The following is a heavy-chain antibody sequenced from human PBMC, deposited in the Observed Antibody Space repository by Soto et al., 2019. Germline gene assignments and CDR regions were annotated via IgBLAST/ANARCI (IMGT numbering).Heavy chain of an antibody. CDR2: IWYDGSNK. Sequence: GGSLRLSCAASGFTFSSYGMHWVRQAPGKGLEWVAVIWYDGSNKYYADSVKGRFTISRDNSKNTLYLQMNSLRAEDTAVYYCARDGNGYDIGGYFDYWGQGTLVTVSS. V-gene: IGHV3-33*01. CDR3: ARDGNGYDIGGYFDY. J-gene: IGHJ4*02. CDR1: GFTFSSYG. D-gene: IGHD5-12*01.